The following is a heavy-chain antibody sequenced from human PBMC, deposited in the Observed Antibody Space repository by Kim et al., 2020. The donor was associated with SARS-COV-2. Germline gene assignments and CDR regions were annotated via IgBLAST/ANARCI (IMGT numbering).Heavy chain of an antibody. CDR3: ARVYYDYVWGSYRFSVNWFDP. J-gene: IGHJ5*02. V-gene: IGHV4-31*03. CDR2: IYYSGST. Sequence: SETLSLTCTVSGGSISSGGYYWSWIRQHPGKGLEWIGYIYYSGSTYYNPSLKSRVTISVDTSKNQFSLKLSSVTAADTAVYYCARVYYDYVWGSYRFSVNWFDPWGQGTLVTVSS. D-gene: IGHD3-16*02. CDR1: GGSISSGGYY.